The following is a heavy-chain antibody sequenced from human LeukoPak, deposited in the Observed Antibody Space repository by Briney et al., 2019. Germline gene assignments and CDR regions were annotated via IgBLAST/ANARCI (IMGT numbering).Heavy chain of an antibody. Sequence: GSLRLSCAASGFTFSSYGMDWVRQAPGKGLEWVAVLSYDGSNKYYADSVKGRFTISRDYSKNKLYLQMNSLRAEDTAVYYCAKEGRGGYCSGGSCYSLSVPDYWGQGTLVSVSS. V-gene: IGHV3-30*18. CDR3: AKEGRGGYCSGGSCYSLSVPDY. CDR1: GFTFSSYG. D-gene: IGHD2-15*01. J-gene: IGHJ4*02. CDR2: LSYDGSNK.